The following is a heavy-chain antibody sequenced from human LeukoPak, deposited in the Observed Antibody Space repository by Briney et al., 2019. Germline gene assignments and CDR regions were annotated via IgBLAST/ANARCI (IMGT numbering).Heavy chain of an antibody. CDR3: ARETALSAFDH. V-gene: IGHV3-48*03. CDR2: ISGIGRTK. CDR1: GFTFSSYE. Sequence: GGSLRLSCAASGFTFSSYEMNWVRQAPGKGLEWVSYISGIGRTKDYADSVKGRFTISRDNSKKTVYLEMNSLRAEDTAVYYCARETALSAFDHWGQGTLVTVSS. J-gene: IGHJ4*02.